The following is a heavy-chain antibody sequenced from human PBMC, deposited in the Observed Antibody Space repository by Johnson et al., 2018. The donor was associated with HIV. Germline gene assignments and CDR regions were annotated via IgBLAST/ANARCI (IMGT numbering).Heavy chain of an antibody. J-gene: IGHJ3*02. Sequence: QMQLVESGGGVVQPGRSLRLSCAASGFTFSSYAMHWVRQAPGKGLEWVAVISYDGSNKYYADSVKGRFTISRDNSKNTLYLQMNSLRAEDTAVYYCARDRGWELLLGAFDIWGQGTMVTVSS. V-gene: IGHV3-30-3*01. D-gene: IGHD1-26*01. CDR2: ISYDGSNK. CDR1: GFTFSSYA. CDR3: ARDRGWELLLGAFDI.